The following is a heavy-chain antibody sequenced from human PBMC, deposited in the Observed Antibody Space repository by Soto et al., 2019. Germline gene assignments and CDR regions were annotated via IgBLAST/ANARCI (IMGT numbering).Heavy chain of an antibody. CDR3: VRDRSSAAYYFDL. J-gene: IGHJ4*02. Sequence: GGSLRLSCVASGFTFTDYAMHWVRQVPGKGLEWVSGMSWNSGNIGSADSVKGRFIISRDNAKNSLYLQMNSLRAEDTALYYCVRDRSSAAYYFDLWGPGTLVTVSS. CDR1: GFTFTDYA. D-gene: IGHD2-15*01. V-gene: IGHV3-9*01. CDR2: MSWNSGNI.